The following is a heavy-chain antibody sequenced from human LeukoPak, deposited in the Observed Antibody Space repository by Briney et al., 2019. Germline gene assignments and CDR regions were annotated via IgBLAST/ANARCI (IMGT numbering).Heavy chain of an antibody. V-gene: IGHV3-23*01. J-gene: IGHJ4*02. CDR3: AKGAVFRYFDRLFNYFDY. CDR2: ISGSGAGT. D-gene: IGHD3-9*01. Sequence: GGSLRLSCAASGFTFSSYAMSWVRQAPGKGLEWVSGISGSGAGTYYADSVKGRFTISRDNSKTTLYLQMDSLRADDTAVYYCAKGAVFRYFDRLFNYFDYWGQGTLVTVSS. CDR1: GFTFSSYA.